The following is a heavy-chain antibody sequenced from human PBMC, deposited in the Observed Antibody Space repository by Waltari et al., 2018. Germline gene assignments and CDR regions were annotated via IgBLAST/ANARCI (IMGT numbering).Heavy chain of an antibody. Sequence: QLQLQESGPGLVKPSETLSLTCTVSGDSIVSFTYYWAWIRQPPGRGPEWIGTISTAGNTSYNPSLKSRVTLSVDTSKNQFSLKLNSVTAADTAVYFCARRIWTQKYFDYWGQGTLLIVSS. J-gene: IGHJ4*02. V-gene: IGHV4-39*01. CDR2: ISTAGNT. CDR1: GDSIVSFTYY. CDR3: ARRIWTQKYFDY. D-gene: IGHD3-3*01.